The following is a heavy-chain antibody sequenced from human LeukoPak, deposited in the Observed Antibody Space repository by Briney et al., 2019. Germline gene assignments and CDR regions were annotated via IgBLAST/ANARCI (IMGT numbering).Heavy chain of an antibody. J-gene: IGHJ4*02. CDR1: GGTFSSYA. D-gene: IGHD4-23*01. CDR3: ARGFGTVVTDFDY. V-gene: IGHV1-69*04. Sequence: GASVKVSCKASGGTFSSYAISWVRQAPGQGLEWMGRIIPILGIANYAQKFQGRVTITADKSTSTAYMELSSLRSEDTAVYYCARGFGTVVTDFDYWDQGTLVTVSS. CDR2: IIPILGIA.